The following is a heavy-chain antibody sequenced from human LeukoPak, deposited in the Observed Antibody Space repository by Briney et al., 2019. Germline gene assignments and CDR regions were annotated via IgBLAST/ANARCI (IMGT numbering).Heavy chain of an antibody. D-gene: IGHD3-3*01. Sequence: PSETLSLTCTVSGGSISSSSYYWGWIRQPPGKGLEWIGSIYYSGSTYYNPSLKSRVTISVDTSKNQFSLKLSSVTAADTAVYYCAVRNRFLEWLRYFDYWGQGTLVTVSS. CDR2: IYYSGST. CDR3: AVRNRFLEWLRYFDY. J-gene: IGHJ4*02. CDR1: GGSISSSSYY. V-gene: IGHV4-39*01.